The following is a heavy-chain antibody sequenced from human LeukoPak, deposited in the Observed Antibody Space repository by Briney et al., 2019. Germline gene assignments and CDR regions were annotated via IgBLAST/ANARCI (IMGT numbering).Heavy chain of an antibody. CDR1: EFTVSTNY. J-gene: IGHJ4*02. CDR3: ARGSDGWFAFDY. Sequence: PGGSLRLSCAASEFTVSTNYMSWVRQAPGKGLEWVSTIYSTGGKYYADSVKGRFTISRDNSKHTLYLQMNSLRGEDTAVYYCARGSDGWFAFDYWGQGILVTVSS. CDR2: IYSTGGK. V-gene: IGHV3-66*01. D-gene: IGHD6-19*01.